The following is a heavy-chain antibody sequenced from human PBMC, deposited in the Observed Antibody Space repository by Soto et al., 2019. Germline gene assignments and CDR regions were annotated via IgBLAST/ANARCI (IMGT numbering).Heavy chain of an antibody. Sequence: GGSLRLSCAASGFTFSSYWMHWVRQAPGKGLVWVSRINSDGSSTSYADSVKGRFTISRDNAKNTLYLQMNSLRAEDTAVYYCARPCSDYYYPDALDIWGQGTMVTVSS. CDR2: INSDGSST. V-gene: IGHV3-74*01. CDR1: GFTFSSYW. CDR3: ARPCSDYYYPDALDI. J-gene: IGHJ3*02. D-gene: IGHD3-22*01.